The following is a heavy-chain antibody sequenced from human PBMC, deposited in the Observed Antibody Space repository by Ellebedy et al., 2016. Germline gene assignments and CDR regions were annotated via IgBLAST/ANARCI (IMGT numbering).Heavy chain of an antibody. CDR1: GGSFSGYY. D-gene: IGHD5-12*01. CDR3: ARGVAKDY. V-gene: IGHV4-34*01. J-gene: IGHJ4*02. CDR2: INHSGST. Sequence: SETLSLXCAVYGGSFSGYYWSWIRQPPGKGLEWIGEINHSGSTNYNPSLKSRVTISVDTSKNQFSLKLSSVTAADTAVYYCARGVAKDYWGQGTLVTVSS.